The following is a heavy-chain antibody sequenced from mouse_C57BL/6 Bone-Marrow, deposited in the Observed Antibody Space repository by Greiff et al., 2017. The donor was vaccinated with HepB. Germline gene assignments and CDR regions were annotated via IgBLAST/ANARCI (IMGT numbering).Heavy chain of an antibody. CDR3: ARSGGWLLRFLDY. CDR1: GYAFSSSW. D-gene: IGHD2-3*01. V-gene: IGHV1-82*01. J-gene: IGHJ2*01. CDR2: IYPGDGDT. Sequence: QVQLKQSGPELVKPGASVKISCKASGYAFSSSWMNWVKQRPGKGLEWIGRIYPGDGDTNYNGKFKGKATLAADKSSSTAYMQLSSLTSEDSAVYFCARSGGWLLRFLDYWGQGTTLTVSS.